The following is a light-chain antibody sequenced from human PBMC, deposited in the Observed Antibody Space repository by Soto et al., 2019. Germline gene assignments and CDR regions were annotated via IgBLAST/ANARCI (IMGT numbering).Light chain of an antibody. CDR1: QGISTY. J-gene: IGKJ4*01. CDR3: QQYYSYPLT. V-gene: IGKV1-8*01. CDR2: AAS. Sequence: ASVGDRVTITCRASQGISTYLNWYQQKPGKAPKLLIYAASTLQSGVPSRFSGSGSGTDFTLTISCLQSEDFATYYCQQYYSYPLTFGGGTKVDIK.